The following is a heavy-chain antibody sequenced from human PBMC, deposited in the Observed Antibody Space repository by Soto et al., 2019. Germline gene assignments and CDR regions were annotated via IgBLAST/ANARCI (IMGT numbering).Heavy chain of an antibody. CDR2: MNPNSGNT. CDR3: ARERTGTTSMDV. D-gene: IGHD1-1*01. CDR1: GYTFTSYD. V-gene: IGHV1-8*01. Sequence: QVQLVQSGAEVKKPGASVKVSCKASGYTFTSYDINWVRQATGEGLEWMGWMNPNSGNTGYAQKFQGRVTMTRNTSTSTAYMELSSLRSEDTAAYYCARERTGTTSMDVWGQGTTVTVSS. J-gene: IGHJ6*02.